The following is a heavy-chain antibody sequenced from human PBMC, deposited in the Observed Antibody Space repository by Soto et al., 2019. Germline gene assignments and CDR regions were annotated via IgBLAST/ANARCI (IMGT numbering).Heavy chain of an antibody. CDR2: ISGGSGDST. J-gene: IGHJ4*02. CDR1: GFTFSNYA. CDR3: AKNQPSWATRAAFDY. Sequence: VQLVQSGAEAKKPGSSVKVSCAASGFTFSNYAMNWVRQAPGKGLEWVSGISGGSGDSTFYADSVKGRFTISRDNSKNTLHLQMNSLRTEDTAVYYCAKNQPSWATRAAFDYWGQGTLVTVSS. D-gene: IGHD2-2*01. V-gene: IGHV3-23*04.